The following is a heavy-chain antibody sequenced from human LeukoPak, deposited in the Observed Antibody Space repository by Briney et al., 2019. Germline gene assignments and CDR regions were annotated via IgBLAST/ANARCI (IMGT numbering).Heavy chain of an antibody. V-gene: IGHV4-34*01. Sequence: PSETLSLTCAVYGGSFSGYYWSWIRQPPGKGLEWIGEINHSGSTNYNPSLKSRVTISVDTSKNQFSLKLSSVTAADTAVYYCARHGGGSAPDYYGMDVWGQGTTVTVSS. J-gene: IGHJ6*02. CDR2: INHSGST. CDR3: ARHGGGSAPDYYGMDV. CDR1: GGSFSGYY. D-gene: IGHD2-15*01.